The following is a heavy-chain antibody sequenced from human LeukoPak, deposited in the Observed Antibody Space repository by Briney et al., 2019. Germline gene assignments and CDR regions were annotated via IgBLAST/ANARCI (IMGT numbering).Heavy chain of an antibody. D-gene: IGHD3-22*01. J-gene: IGHJ4*02. V-gene: IGHV3-30*19. Sequence: GWSLRLSCAASGFTFNRRGMSWVRQAPGKGLEWAAVISYDGSNKYYADSVKGRFTISRDNSKNTLYLQMNSLRAEDTAVYYCARDSGYYDSSGYEIDYWGQGTLVTVSS. CDR1: GFTFNRRG. CDR2: ISYDGSNK. CDR3: ARDSGYYDSSGYEIDY.